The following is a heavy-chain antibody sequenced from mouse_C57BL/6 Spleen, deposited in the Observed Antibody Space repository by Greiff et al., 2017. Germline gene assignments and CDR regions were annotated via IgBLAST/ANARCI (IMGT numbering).Heavy chain of an antibody. Sequence: EVQLQQSGPELVKPGASVKISCKASGYTFTDYYMNWVKQSHGKSLEWIGDINPNNGGTSYNQKFKGKATLTVDKSSSTAYMELRSLTSEDSAVYYCARGGQLRLSYAMDYWGQGTSVTVSS. D-gene: IGHD3-2*02. V-gene: IGHV1-26*01. CDR3: ARGGQLRLSYAMDY. CDR1: GYTFTDYY. J-gene: IGHJ4*01. CDR2: INPNNGGT.